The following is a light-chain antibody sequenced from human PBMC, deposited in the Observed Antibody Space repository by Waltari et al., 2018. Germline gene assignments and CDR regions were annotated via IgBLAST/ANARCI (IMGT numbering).Light chain of an antibody. CDR3: QQRSNWPRT. J-gene: IGKJ1*01. CDR1: QSVSSY. Sequence: EIVLTQSPATLSLSPGERATLSCRASQSVSSYLAWYQQMPGQAPMLLIHSASNRATGIPARFSGSGSGTDFTLTISSLEPEDFAVYYCQQRSNWPRTCGQGTKVEIK. V-gene: IGKV3-11*01. CDR2: SAS.